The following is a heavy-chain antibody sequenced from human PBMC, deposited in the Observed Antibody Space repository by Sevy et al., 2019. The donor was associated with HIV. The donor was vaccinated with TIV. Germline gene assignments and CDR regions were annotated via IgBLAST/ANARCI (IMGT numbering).Heavy chain of an antibody. V-gene: IGHV4-59*01. CDR2: IYYSGST. CDR3: AGGGDILTGYWGWFDP. D-gene: IGHD3-9*01. Sequence: SETLSLTCTVSGGSISSYYWSWIRQPPGKGLEWIGYIYYSGSTNYNPSLKSRVTISVDTSKNQFSLKLSSVTAADTAVYYCAGGGDILTGYWGWFDPWGQGTLVTVSS. J-gene: IGHJ5*02. CDR1: GGSISSYY.